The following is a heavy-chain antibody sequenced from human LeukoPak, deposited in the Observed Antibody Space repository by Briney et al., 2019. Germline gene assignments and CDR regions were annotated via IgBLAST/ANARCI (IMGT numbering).Heavy chain of an antibody. Sequence: GASVKVSCKASGYTFTGYYMHWVRQAPGQGLEWMGWINPNSGGTNYAQKFQGRVTMTRDTSISTAYMELSRLRSDDTAVYYCARGPFGTTVRGVPYYFDYWGQGTLSPSPQ. CDR3: ARGPFGTTVRGVPYYFDY. V-gene: IGHV1-2*02. J-gene: IGHJ4*02. CDR1: GYTFTGYY. CDR2: INPNSGGT. D-gene: IGHD3-10*01.